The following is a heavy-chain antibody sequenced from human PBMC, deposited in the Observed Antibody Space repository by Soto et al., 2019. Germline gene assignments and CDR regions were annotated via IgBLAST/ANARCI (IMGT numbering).Heavy chain of an antibody. V-gene: IGHV4-59*01. CDR1: GGSIGSYY. D-gene: IGHD2-15*01. J-gene: IGHJ4*02. CDR2: IYYTGST. Sequence: QVQLQESGPGLVKPSETLSLTCTVSGGSIGSYYWSWIRQPPGKGLEWIGYIYYTGSTDHNPSLKSRVTISLDTSKNQVSLQLTSVTAADTAVYYCAAAPRYWGQGVLVTVSS. CDR3: AAAPRY.